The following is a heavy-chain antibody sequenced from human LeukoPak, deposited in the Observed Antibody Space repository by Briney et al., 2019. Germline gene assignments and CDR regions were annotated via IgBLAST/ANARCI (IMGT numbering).Heavy chain of an antibody. Sequence: SETLSLTCTVSGGSISSYYWSWIRQPPGKGLEWIGYIYYSGSTNYNPSLKSRVTISVDTSKNQFSLKLSSVTAADTAVYYCARRGRYCSGGSCPGAFDIWGQGTMVTVSS. CDR3: ARRGRYCSGGSCPGAFDI. V-gene: IGHV4-59*08. D-gene: IGHD2-15*01. CDR2: IYYSGST. CDR1: GGSISSYY. J-gene: IGHJ3*02.